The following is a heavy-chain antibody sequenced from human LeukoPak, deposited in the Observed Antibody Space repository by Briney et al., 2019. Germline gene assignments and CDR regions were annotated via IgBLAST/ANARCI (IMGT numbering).Heavy chain of an antibody. Sequence: SVKVSCKASGGTFNSYAISWVRQAPGQGLEWMGGIIPIFGTANYAQKFQGRVTITADESTSTAYMELSSLRSEDTAVYYCARYGDYGTVDYWGQGTLVTVSS. CDR2: IIPIFGTA. CDR3: ARYGDYGTVDY. D-gene: IGHD4-17*01. J-gene: IGHJ4*02. V-gene: IGHV1-69*13. CDR1: GGTFNSYA.